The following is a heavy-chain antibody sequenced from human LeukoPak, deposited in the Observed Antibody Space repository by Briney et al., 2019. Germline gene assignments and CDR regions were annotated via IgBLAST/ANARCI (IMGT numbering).Heavy chain of an antibody. CDR2: IYSGGST. CDR3: ARFYGGKRAFDY. CDR1: GFTVSSNY. V-gene: IGHV3-53*01. J-gene: IGHJ4*02. D-gene: IGHD2-15*01. Sequence: GGSLRLSCAASGFTVSSNYMSWVRQAPGKGLEWVSVIYSGGSTYYADSVKGRFTISRDNSKNTLYLQMNSLRAEDTAVYYFARFYGGKRAFDYWGQGTLVTVSS.